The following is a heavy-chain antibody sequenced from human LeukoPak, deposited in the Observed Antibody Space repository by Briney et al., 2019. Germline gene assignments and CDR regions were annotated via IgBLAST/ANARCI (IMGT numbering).Heavy chain of an antibody. D-gene: IGHD2-2*01. J-gene: IGHJ6*02. CDR2: ISAYNGNA. V-gene: IGHV1-18*04. CDR1: GYTFTGYY. CDR3: ARVAFTHEYQLLVNYDMDV. Sequence: GASVKVSCKASGYTFTGYYMHWVRQAPGQGLEWMGWISAYNGNANYAQRFQGRVTMTTDTSTTTAYMELRSLRSDDTAVYYCARVAFTHEYQLLVNYDMDVWGQGTTVTVSS.